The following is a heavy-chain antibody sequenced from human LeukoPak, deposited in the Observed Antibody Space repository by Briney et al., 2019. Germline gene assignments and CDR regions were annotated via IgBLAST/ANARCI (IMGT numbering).Heavy chain of an antibody. J-gene: IGHJ4*02. CDR3: ARDPTYYDFWSGYYAGGLFDY. Sequence: SETLSLTCAVYGGSFSGYYWSWIRQPPGKGLEWIGEVNHSGSTSYNPSLKSRVTISVDTSKNQFSLKLSSVTAADTAVYYCARDPTYYDFWSGYYAGGLFDYWGQGTLVTVSS. D-gene: IGHD3-3*01. CDR2: VNHSGST. V-gene: IGHV4-34*01. CDR1: GGSFSGYY.